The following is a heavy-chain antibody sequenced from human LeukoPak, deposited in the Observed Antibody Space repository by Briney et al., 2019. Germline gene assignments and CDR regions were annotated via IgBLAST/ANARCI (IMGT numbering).Heavy chain of an antibody. V-gene: IGHV4-38-2*01. CDR2: IYHSGST. D-gene: IGHD4-17*01. Sequence: SETLSLTCAVSGYSISSGYYWGWIRQPPGKGLEWIWSIYHSGSTYYNPSLKSRVTISVDTSKNQFSLKLSSVTAADTAVYYCARGTVTTDYYYGMDVWGKGTTVTVSS. CDR1: GYSISSGYY. CDR3: ARGTVTTDYYYGMDV. J-gene: IGHJ6*04.